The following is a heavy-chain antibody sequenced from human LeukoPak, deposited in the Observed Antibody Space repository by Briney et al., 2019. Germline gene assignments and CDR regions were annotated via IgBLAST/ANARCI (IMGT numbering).Heavy chain of an antibody. CDR3: AKDMGDYYGSGSYPLFHY. J-gene: IGHJ4*02. V-gene: IGHV3-43*02. Sequence: GGSLRLSCAASGXTFDHYAMHWVRQAPGKGLEWVSLITGDGSSTYYADSVKGRFTISRDNSKNSLYLRMSSLRTEDIALYYCAKDMGDYYGSGSYPLFHYWGQGTLVTVSS. CDR2: ITGDGSST. CDR1: GXTFDHYA. D-gene: IGHD3-10*01.